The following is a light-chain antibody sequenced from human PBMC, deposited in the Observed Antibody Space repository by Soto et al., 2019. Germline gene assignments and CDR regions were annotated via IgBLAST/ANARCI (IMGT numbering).Light chain of an antibody. V-gene: IGLV2-14*03. J-gene: IGLJ2*01. Sequence: QSALTQPASVSGSPGQSITISCTGTSSDVGGYNYVSWFQQHPGKAPKLKIYEVSNRPSGVSNRFSGSKSGYTASLTISELQAEDEADYYCQSYDSSLSGVVFGGGTKLTVL. CDR3: QSYDSSLSGVV. CDR1: SSDVGGYNY. CDR2: EVS.